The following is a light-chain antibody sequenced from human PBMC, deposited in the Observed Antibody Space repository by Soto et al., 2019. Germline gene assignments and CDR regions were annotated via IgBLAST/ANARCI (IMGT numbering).Light chain of an antibody. V-gene: IGKV1-5*03. Sequence: IHSTQSPSSLSASLGDRVTITFRAIQRISTDLAWYQQKPWEAPKLLIYKASTLKSGVPSRFSGSGSGTEFTLTISSLQPDDFATYYCQHYNSYSEAFGQGTKVDI. J-gene: IGKJ1*01. CDR3: QHYNSYSEA. CDR1: QRISTD. CDR2: KAS.